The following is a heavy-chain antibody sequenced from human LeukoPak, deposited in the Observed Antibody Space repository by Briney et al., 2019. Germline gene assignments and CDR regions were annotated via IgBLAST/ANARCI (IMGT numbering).Heavy chain of an antibody. CDR3: ARERVTTGGDACDI. CDR1: GFTFSSSE. J-gene: IGHJ3*02. V-gene: IGHV3-48*03. D-gene: IGHD4-11*01. Sequence: PGGSLRLSCAASGFTFSSSEMNCVRQAPGKGLEWVSYISSLGTKIYYADSVKGRFTMSRDNAKNSLYLQMNSLRAEDTAIYYCARERVTTGGDACDIWGHGTMVTVSS. CDR2: ISSLGTKI.